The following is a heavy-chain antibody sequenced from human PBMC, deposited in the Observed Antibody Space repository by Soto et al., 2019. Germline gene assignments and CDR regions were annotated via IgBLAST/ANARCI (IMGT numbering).Heavy chain of an antibody. CDR2: ISGSGGST. CDR3: AKTYYDYVWGSYPFDY. CDR1: GFTFSSHA. Sequence: PGGSLRLSCAASGFTFSSHAMSWVRQAPGKGLEWVSAISGSGGSTYYADSVKGRFTISRDNSKNTLYLQMNSLRAEDTAVYYCAKTYYDYVWGSYPFDYWGQGTLVTVSS. V-gene: IGHV3-23*01. D-gene: IGHD3-16*02. J-gene: IGHJ4*02.